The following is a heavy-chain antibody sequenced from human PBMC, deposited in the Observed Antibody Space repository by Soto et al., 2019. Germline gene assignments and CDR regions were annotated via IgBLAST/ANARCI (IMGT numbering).Heavy chain of an antibody. CDR3: ARELGFGELLPSDY. D-gene: IGHD3-10*01. J-gene: IGHJ4*02. V-gene: IGHV1-3*01. Sequence: ASVKVACKASGYTFTSYAMHWVRQAPGQRLEWMGWINAGNGNTKYSQKFQGRVTITRDTSASTAYMELSSLRSEDTAVYYCARELGFGELLPSDYWGQGTLVTVSS. CDR2: INAGNGNT. CDR1: GYTFTSYA.